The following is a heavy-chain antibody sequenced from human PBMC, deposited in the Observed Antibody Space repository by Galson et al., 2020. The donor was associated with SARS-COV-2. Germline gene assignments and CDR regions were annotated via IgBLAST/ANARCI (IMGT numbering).Heavy chain of an antibody. Sequence: ASVKVSCKASGYTFTSFDINWVRQAPGQGLEWMGWMNPNSGNSGHAQKFQGRVTMTRNTSISTAYMELSSLRSEDTAVYYCATPIVGGTFDCWGQGTLVTVSS. CDR1: GYTFTSFD. CDR3: ATPIVGGTFDC. V-gene: IGHV1-8*01. D-gene: IGHD1-26*01. J-gene: IGHJ4*02. CDR2: MNPNSGNS.